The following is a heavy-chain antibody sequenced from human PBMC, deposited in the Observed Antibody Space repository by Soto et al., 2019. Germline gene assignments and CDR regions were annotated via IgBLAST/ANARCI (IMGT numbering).Heavy chain of an antibody. V-gene: IGHV4-59*08. Sequence: SETLSLTCTVSGGSISSYYWSWIRQPPGKGLEWIGYIYYSGSTNYNPSLKSRVTISVDTSKNQFSLKLSSVTAADTAVYYCARHADGVGSYPTYYFDYWGQGTLVTVSS. CDR1: GGSISSYY. J-gene: IGHJ4*02. CDR2: IYYSGST. CDR3: ARHADGVGSYPTYYFDY. D-gene: IGHD3-16*02.